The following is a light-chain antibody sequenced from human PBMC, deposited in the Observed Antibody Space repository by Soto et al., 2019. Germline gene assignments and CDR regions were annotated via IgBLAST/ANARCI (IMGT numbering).Light chain of an antibody. CDR1: SSNIGNNY. Sequence: QSVLTQPPSVSAAPGQTVTISCSGGSSNIGNNYVAWYQQLPGAAPQLLIYGNSERPSGIPDRFSGSKSGTSATLGISGLQTGDEADYYCGTWDSSLSAWVFGGGTKLTVL. CDR2: GNS. V-gene: IGLV1-51*01. J-gene: IGLJ3*02. CDR3: GTWDSSLSAWV.